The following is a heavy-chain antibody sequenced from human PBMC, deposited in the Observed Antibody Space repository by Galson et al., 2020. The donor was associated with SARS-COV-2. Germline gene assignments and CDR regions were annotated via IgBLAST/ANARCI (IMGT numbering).Heavy chain of an antibody. J-gene: IGHJ3*02. D-gene: IGHD4-17*01. CDR3: ARLHYGEYAPEAFDI. Sequence: SETLSLTCAVSGTSISSGSYSWNWIRQPPGKGLEWIGYISPSGGTYYNPSLKSRVTISGDRSKNQFSLRLSSVPAADTAVYYCARLHYGEYAPEAFDIWGPGTRVTVAS. V-gene: IGHV4-30-2*01. CDR1: GTSISSGSYS. CDR2: ISPSGGT.